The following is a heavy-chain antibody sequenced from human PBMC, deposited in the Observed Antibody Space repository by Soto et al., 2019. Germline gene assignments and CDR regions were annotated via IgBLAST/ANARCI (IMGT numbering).Heavy chain of an antibody. V-gene: IGHV4-4*02. CDR3: AREIVTAGGKNYFDP. Sequence: SETLSLTCGVSGGTVASSHWWSWVRQSPGGGLEWIGNAYHTGDTNFNPSLQSRVTISVDKSNNQFSLRLNSLTAADTAVYFCAREIVTAGGKNYFDPWGPGTLVTVSS. CDR1: GGTVASSHW. D-gene: IGHD2-21*02. CDR2: AYHTGDT. J-gene: IGHJ5*02.